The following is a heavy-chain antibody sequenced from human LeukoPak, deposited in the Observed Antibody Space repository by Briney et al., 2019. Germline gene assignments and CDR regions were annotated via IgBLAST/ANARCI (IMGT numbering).Heavy chain of an antibody. CDR1: GFTFSSYS. CDR2: ISSSSSYI. V-gene: IGHV3-21*01. D-gene: IGHD6-19*01. CDR3: ARDSSIAVAGTGFDY. Sequence: GGSLRLSCAASGFTFSSYSMNWVRQAPGMGLEWVSSISSSSSYIYYADSVKGRFTISRDNAKNSLYLQMNSLRAEDTAVYYCARDSSIAVAGTGFDYWGQGTLVTVSS. J-gene: IGHJ4*02.